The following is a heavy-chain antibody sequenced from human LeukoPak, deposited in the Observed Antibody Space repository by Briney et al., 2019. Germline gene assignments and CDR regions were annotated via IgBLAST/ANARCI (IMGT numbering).Heavy chain of an antibody. CDR1: GFTFSTYN. V-gene: IGHV3-30-3*01. CDR3: ARGPIYDFWSGYWGVRLDYYGMDV. CDR2: ISYDGSNK. J-gene: IGHJ6*02. Sequence: GGSLRLSCVASGFTFSTYNMHWVRQAPGKGLEWVAVISYDGSNKYYADSVKGRFTISRDNSKNTLYLQMNSLRAEDTAVYYCARGPIYDFWSGYWGVRLDYYGMDVWGQGTTVTVSS. D-gene: IGHD3-3*01.